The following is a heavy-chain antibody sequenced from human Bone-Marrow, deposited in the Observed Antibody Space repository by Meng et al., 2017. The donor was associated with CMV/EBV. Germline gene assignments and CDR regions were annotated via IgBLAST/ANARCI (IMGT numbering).Heavy chain of an antibody. D-gene: IGHD2-2*01. V-gene: IGHV3-21*01. CDR3: TRVDCSGPSCHLRPFDI. J-gene: IGHJ3*02. CDR2: ISSSSSYI. Sequence: GESLRLSCAASGFTFSSYSMNWVRQAPGKGLEWVSSISSSSSYIYYADSVKGRFTISRGNAKNSLYLQMNSLRAEDTAVYYCTRVDCSGPSCHLRPFDIWGQGTMVTVSS. CDR1: GFTFSSYS.